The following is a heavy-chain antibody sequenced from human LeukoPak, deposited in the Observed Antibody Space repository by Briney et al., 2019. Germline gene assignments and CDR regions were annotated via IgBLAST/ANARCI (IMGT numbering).Heavy chain of an antibody. Sequence: GGSLRLSCAASGFTFSSYAMSWVRQAPGKGLEWVSAISGSGGSTYYAHSVKGRFTISRDNSKNTLYLQMNSLRAEDTAVYYCAKKGSQAWANDYWGQGTLVTVSS. CDR3: AKKGSQAWANDY. CDR2: ISGSGGST. V-gene: IGHV3-23*01. J-gene: IGHJ4*02. CDR1: GFTFSSYA. D-gene: IGHD1-26*01.